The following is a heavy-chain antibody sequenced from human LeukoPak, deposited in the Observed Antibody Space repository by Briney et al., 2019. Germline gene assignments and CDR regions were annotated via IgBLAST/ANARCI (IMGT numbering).Heavy chain of an antibody. D-gene: IGHD6-19*01. CDR2: ISSSSSYI. J-gene: IGHJ4*02. Sequence: PGGSLRLSCAASGFTFSSYSMNWVRQAPGKGLEWVSSISSSSSYIYYADSVKGRFTISRDNAKNSLYLRMNSLRAEDTAVYYCARAGGWYLYYFDYWGQGTLVTVSS. V-gene: IGHV3-21*01. CDR3: ARAGGWYLYYFDY. CDR1: GFTFSSYS.